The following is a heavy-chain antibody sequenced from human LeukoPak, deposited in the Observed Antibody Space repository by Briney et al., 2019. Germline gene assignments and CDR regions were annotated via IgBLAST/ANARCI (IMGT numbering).Heavy chain of an antibody. CDR3: ARDQFSGSFDY. J-gene: IGHJ4*02. Sequence: PETLSLTCTVSGGSISSYYWSWIRQPPGKGLEWIGYIYYSGSTNYNPSLKSRVTISVDTSKNQFSLKLSSVTAADTAVYYCARDQFSGSFDYWGQGTLVTVSS. V-gene: IGHV4-59*01. D-gene: IGHD1-26*01. CDR1: GGSISSYY. CDR2: IYYSGST.